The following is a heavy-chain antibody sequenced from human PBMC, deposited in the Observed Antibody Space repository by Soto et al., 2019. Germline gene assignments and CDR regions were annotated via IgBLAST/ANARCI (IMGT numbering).Heavy chain of an antibody. CDR3: TSAERGRSGVRI. CDR2: ISQTGTFT. CDR1: GFTLNDYS. V-gene: IGHV3-11*06. Sequence: VQLVQSGGALVKPGGSLKLSCAASGFTLNDYSISWVRQAPGRGLEWLSYISQTGTFTNYIDSVRGRFTISRDNAKNSLYLEMNSLRVEDTALYYCTSAERGRSGVRIWGQGTLVTVSS. D-gene: IGHD3-3*01. J-gene: IGHJ4*02.